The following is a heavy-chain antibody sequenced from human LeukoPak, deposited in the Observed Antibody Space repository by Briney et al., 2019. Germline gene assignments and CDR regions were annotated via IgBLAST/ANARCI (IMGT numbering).Heavy chain of an antibody. J-gene: IGHJ5*02. CDR1: GFTFSTYS. D-gene: IGHD5-18*01. Sequence: PSGGSLRLSCAASGFTFSTYSMNWVRQAPGKGLEWVSYIDTGTSTIYYADSVKGRFTISRDNAKNSLYLQMNSLRAEDTAVYYCARDVYSYGYRNWFDPWGQGTLVTVSS. CDR2: IDTGTSTI. V-gene: IGHV3-48*04. CDR3: ARDVYSYGYRNWFDP.